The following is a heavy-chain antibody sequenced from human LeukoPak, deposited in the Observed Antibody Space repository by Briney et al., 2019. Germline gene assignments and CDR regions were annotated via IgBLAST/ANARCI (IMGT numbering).Heavy chain of an antibody. J-gene: IGHJ4*02. CDR2: IYYSGST. CDR3: ARCTDYYGSGSLFDY. V-gene: IGHV4-59*08. Sequence: SETLSLTCTVSGGSISSYYWSWIRQPPGKGLEWIGYIYYSGSTNYNPSLKSRVTISVDTSKNQFSLKLSSVTAAGTAVYYCARCTDYYGSGSLFDYWGQGTLVTVSS. D-gene: IGHD3-10*01. CDR1: GGSISSYY.